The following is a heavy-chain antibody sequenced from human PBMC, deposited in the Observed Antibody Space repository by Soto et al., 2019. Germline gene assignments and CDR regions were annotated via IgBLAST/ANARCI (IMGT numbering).Heavy chain of an antibody. CDR1: GFTFSSYA. CDR2: ISYDGSNK. CDR3: ARDGQQLVRPYNWFDP. D-gene: IGHD6-13*01. Sequence: QVQLVESGGGVVQPGRSLRLSCAASGFTFSSYAMHWVRQAPGKGLEWVAVISYDGSNKYYADSVKGRFTISRDNPKNTLYLQMNSLRAEETAVYYWARDGQQLVRPYNWFDPWGQGTLVTVSS. V-gene: IGHV3-30-3*01. J-gene: IGHJ5*02.